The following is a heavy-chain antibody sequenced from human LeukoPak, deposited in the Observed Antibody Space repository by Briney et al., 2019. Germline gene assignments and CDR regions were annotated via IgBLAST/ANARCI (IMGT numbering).Heavy chain of an antibody. D-gene: IGHD3-10*01. CDR3: ARLRTADTFDI. Sequence: GSLRLSCAASGFTFSSCWMSWVRQRPGKGLEWIGNIYYSGSTYYNPSLKSRVTILVDTSKNQFSLKLSSVTAADTAVYYCARLRTADTFDIWGQGTMVTVSS. CDR2: IYYSGST. CDR1: GFTFSSCW. J-gene: IGHJ3*02. V-gene: IGHV4-4*02.